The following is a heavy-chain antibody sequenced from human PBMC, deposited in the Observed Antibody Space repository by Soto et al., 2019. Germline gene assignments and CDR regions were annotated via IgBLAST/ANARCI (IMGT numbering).Heavy chain of an antibody. CDR1: GCSISRSTYY. J-gene: IGHJ5*02. D-gene: IGHD2-2*02. V-gene: IGHV4-39*01. CDR2: IYYSGST. CDR3: ARQVPAAIRLGWFDP. Sequence: XETLSLTCAVSGCSISRSTYYWGWIRQPPGKGLEWIGSIYYSGSTYYRPSLKSRVTISVDTSKNQFSLKLSSVTAADTAVYYCARQVPAAIRLGWFDPWGQGNLVTVSS.